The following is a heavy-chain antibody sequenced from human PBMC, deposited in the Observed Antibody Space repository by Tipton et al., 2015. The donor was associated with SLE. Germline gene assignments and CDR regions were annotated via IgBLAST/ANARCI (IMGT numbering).Heavy chain of an antibody. J-gene: IGHJ4*02. D-gene: IGHD6-19*01. V-gene: IGHV3-33*06. CDR1: GFTFSSYG. CDR3: AKDKGLYYFDY. CDR2: IWYDGSNK. Sequence: SLRLSCAASGFTFSSYGMHWVRQAPGKGLEWVAVIWYDGSNKYYADSVKGRFTISRDNSKNTLYLQMNSLRAEDTAVYYCAKDKGLYYFDYWGQGTLVTVSS.